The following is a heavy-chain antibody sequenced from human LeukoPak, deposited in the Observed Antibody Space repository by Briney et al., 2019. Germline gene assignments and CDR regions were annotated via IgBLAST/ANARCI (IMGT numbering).Heavy chain of an antibody. D-gene: IGHD6-6*01. J-gene: IGHJ4*02. CDR2: INWNGGST. CDR3: ARGRRQAEYRSSSVGYYFDY. V-gene: IGHV3-20*04. Sequence: GESLRLSCAAAGFTFDDYGMSWVRQAPGKGLEWVSGINWNGGSTGYADSVKGRFTISRANAKNSLYLQMNSLRAEDTALYYCARGRRQAEYRSSSVGYYFDYRGQGTLVTVAS. CDR1: GFTFDDYG.